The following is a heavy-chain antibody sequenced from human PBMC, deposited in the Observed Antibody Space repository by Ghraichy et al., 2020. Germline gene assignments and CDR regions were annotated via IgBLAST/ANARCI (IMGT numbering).Heavy chain of an antibody. D-gene: IGHD2-8*01. CDR2: ISNVATYI. CDR1: GFTFNTFT. V-gene: IGHV3-21*01. Sequence: GGSLRLSCTASGFTFNTFTMNWVRQAPGKGLEWVASISNVATYIYYADSVKGRFTISRDNARNSLSLQMNGLRAEDTAVYYCTRDLKAKTWAYAPFDMDAWGQGTPVTVSS. CDR3: TRDLKAKTWAYAPFDMDA. J-gene: IGHJ6*02.